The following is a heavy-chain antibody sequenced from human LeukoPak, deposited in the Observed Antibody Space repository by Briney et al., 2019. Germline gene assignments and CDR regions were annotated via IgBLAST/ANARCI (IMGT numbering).Heavy chain of an antibody. D-gene: IGHD2-15*01. Sequence: ASVKVSCKASGYTFTSYYMHWVRQAPGQGLEWMGIINPSGGSTSYAQKFHGRVTMTRDTSTSTVYMELSSLRSEDTAVYYCARELVDCSGGSCYRDAFDIWGQGTMVTVSS. J-gene: IGHJ3*02. CDR1: GYTFTSYY. CDR3: ARELVDCSGGSCYRDAFDI. V-gene: IGHV1-46*01. CDR2: INPSGGST.